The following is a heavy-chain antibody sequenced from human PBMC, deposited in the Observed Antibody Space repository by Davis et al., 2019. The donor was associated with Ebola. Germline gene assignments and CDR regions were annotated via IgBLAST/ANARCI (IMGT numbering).Heavy chain of an antibody. J-gene: IGHJ4*02. CDR3: ARVGRFKSGRYFDY. D-gene: IGHD3-10*01. CDR2: ISGSGGST. V-gene: IGHV3-23*01. CDR1: GFTFSSYA. Sequence: GESLKISCAASGFTFSSYAMSWVRQAPGKGLEWVSAISGSGGSTYYADSVKGRFTISRDNSKNTLYLQMNSLRAEDTAVYYCARVGRFKSGRYFDYWGQGTLVTVSS.